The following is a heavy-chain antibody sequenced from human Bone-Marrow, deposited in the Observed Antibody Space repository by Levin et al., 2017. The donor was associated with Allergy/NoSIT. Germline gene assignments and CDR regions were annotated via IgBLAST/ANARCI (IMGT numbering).Heavy chain of an antibody. CDR3: AKDKYGTLGDGFDV. CDR2: IVGSGTDT. D-gene: IGHD4-17*01. V-gene: IGHV3-23*01. J-gene: IGHJ3*01. Sequence: SGGSLRLSCEASGFTFANYVMTWVRQAPVRGLEWVSTIVGSGTDTYYADSVKGRFTVSRDHSKNILYLQMNGLRGDDTAVYYCAKDKYGTLGDGFDVWGQGTMVAVSS. CDR1: GFTFANYV.